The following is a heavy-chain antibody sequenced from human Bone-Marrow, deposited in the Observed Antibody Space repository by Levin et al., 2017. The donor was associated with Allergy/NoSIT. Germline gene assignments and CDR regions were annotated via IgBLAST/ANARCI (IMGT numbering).Heavy chain of an antibody. CDR2: IYYSGST. CDR1: GGSISSYY. V-gene: IGHV4-59*01. CDR3: ARDQGGDDAFDI. Sequence: SETLSLTCTVSGGSISSYYWSWIRQPPGKGLEWIGYIYYSGSTNYNPSLKSRVTISVDTSKNQFSLKLSSVTAADTAVYYCARDQGGDDAFDIWGQGTMVTVSS. J-gene: IGHJ3*02. D-gene: IGHD7-27*01.